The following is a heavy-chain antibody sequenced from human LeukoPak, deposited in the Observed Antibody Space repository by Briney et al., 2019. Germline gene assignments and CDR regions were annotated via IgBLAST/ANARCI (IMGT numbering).Heavy chain of an antibody. D-gene: IGHD2/OR15-2a*01. CDR1: GGSISSYY. CDR3: AREAEYSNYSPSDY. J-gene: IGHJ4*02. V-gene: IGHV4-59*01. Sequence: PSETLSLTCTVSGGSISSYYWSWIRQPPGKGLEWIGYIYYSGSTNYNPSLKSRVTISVDTSKNQFSLKLTSVTAADTAVYSCAREAEYSNYSPSDYWGQGTLVTVSS. CDR2: IYYSGST.